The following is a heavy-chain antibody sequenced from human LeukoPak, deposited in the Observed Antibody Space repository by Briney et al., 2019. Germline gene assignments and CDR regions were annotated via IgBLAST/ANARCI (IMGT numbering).Heavy chain of an antibody. D-gene: IGHD1-26*01. CDR1: GFTFSSYA. Sequence: GGSLRLSCAASGFTFSSYAMSWVRQAPGKGLEWVSAISGSGGSTYYADSAKGRFTISRDNSKNTLYLQMNSLRTEDTAVYYCARDKVVGATNFDYWGQGTLVTVSS. J-gene: IGHJ4*02. CDR2: ISGSGGST. V-gene: IGHV3-23*01. CDR3: ARDKVVGATNFDY.